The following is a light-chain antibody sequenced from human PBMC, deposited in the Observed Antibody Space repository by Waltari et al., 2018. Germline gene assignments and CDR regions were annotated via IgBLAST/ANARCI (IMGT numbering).Light chain of an antibody. CDR3: CSYAGTPRVV. CDR1: NNDIGSYNL. J-gene: IGLJ2*01. CDR2: EVN. V-gene: IGLV2-23*02. Sequence: QSALTQPASVSGSPGQSITISCTGTNNDIGSYNLVSWYQQHPGTAPKVIIFEVNKRPSGVSNRFSGSKSGNTASLTVSGLHPEDEADYYCCSYAGTPRVVFGGGTKLTVL.